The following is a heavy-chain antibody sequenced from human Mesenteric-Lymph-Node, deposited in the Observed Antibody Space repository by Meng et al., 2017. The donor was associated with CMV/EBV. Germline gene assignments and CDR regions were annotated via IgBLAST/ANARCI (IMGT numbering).Heavy chain of an antibody. V-gene: IGHV7-4-1*02. CDR3: ARGQGGYAGYVRDGFDY. CDR1: YHFTTHP. J-gene: IGHJ4*02. CDR2: LATTTRNP. Sequence: YHFTTHPMICVRQAPGQGLEWMGWLATTTRNPTFAQGFTGRFVFSLDTSVNTAYLEISSLKAEDTAVYYCARGQGGYAGYVRDGFDYWGQGTLVTVSS. D-gene: IGHD5-12*01.